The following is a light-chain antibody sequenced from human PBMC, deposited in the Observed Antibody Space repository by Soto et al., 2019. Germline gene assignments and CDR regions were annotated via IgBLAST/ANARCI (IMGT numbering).Light chain of an antibody. CDR1: QSVSTN. V-gene: IGKV3-15*01. CDR2: GAS. J-gene: IGKJ1*01. CDR3: QQYSKCPPT. Sequence: MTQSPSTLSASVGDSVTITCRASQSVSTNVAWYQQKPGQGPRLLIYGASPRATGIPGRFSGSGSGTEFTLTISSLQSEDFAVYFCQQYSKCPPTFGQGPKV.